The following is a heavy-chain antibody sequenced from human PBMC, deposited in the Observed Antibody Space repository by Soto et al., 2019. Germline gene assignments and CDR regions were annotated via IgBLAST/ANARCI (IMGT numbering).Heavy chain of an antibody. CDR2: ISYDGSNK. J-gene: IGHJ6*02. Sequence: GCLLPACAASGFTFSSYAMHWVRQAAGKGLEWVAVISYDGSNKYYADSVKGRFTISRDNSKNTLYLQMNSLRAEDTAVYYCASDPRWIPVYGMDVWGQGTTVTV. D-gene: IGHD5-12*01. V-gene: IGHV3-30-3*01. CDR1: GFTFSSYA. CDR3: ASDPRWIPVYGMDV.